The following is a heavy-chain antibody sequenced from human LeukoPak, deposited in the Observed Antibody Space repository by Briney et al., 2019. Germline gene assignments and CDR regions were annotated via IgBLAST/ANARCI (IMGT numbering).Heavy chain of an antibody. CDR3: AREESDYYDSSGSPGGFGSDP. D-gene: IGHD3-22*01. V-gene: IGHV4-59*01. Sequence: SETLSLTCTVSGGSISSYYWSWIRQPPGKGLEWIGYIYYSGSTNYNPSLKSRVTISVDTSKNQFSLKLSSVTAADTAVYYCAREESDYYDSSGSPGGFGSDPWGQGTLVTVPS. CDR2: IYYSGST. CDR1: GGSISSYY. J-gene: IGHJ5*02.